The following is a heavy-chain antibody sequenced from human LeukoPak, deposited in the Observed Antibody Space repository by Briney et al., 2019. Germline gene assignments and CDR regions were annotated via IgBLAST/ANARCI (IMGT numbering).Heavy chain of an antibody. CDR2: ISYDGSNK. V-gene: IGHV3-30*03. CDR3: ARAHHGGYCSSTSCHNGDY. D-gene: IGHD2-2*03. Sequence: PGGSLRLSCATSGFTFNKYWMSWVRQAPGKGLEWVAVISYDGSNKYYADSVKGRFTISRDNSKNTLYLQMNSLRAEDTAVYHCARAHHGGYCSSTSCHNGDYWGQGTLVTVSS. J-gene: IGHJ4*02. CDR1: GFTFNKYW.